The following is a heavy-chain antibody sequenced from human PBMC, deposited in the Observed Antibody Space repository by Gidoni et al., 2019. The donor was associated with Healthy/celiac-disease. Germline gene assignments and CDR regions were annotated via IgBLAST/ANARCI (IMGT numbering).Heavy chain of an antibody. CDR1: GGSISSYY. CDR3: AREYLGQDGPTAKYVGTWFDP. CDR2: IYTSGST. V-gene: IGHV4-4*07. D-gene: IGHD1-1*01. J-gene: IGHJ5*02. Sequence: QVQLQESGPGLVKPSETLSLTCTVSGGSISSYYWSWIRQPAGKGLEWIGRIYTSGSTNYNPSLKSRVTMSVDTSKNQFSLKLSSVTAADTAVYYCAREYLGQDGPTAKYVGTWFDPWGQGTLVTVSS.